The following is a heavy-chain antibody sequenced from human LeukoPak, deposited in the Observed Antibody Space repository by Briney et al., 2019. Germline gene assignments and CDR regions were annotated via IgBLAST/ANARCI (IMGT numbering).Heavy chain of an antibody. V-gene: IGHV1-18*01. CDR1: GYAFTSYG. CDR3: ARGNYDILTARGSASLNNWFDP. CDR2: ISAYNGNT. Sequence: GASVKVSRKASGYAFTSYGTIWVRQAPGQGLEWMGWISAYNGNTHYAQELQGRVTMTTDTSTSTAYMELRSLRSDDTAVYYCARGNYDILTARGSASLNNWFDPWGQGTLVTVSS. J-gene: IGHJ5*02. D-gene: IGHD3-9*01.